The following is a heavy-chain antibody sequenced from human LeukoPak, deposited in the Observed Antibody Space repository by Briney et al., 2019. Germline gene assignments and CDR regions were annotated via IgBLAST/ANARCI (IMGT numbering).Heavy chain of an antibody. Sequence: ASVKVSCKATGYTFTGYYMHWVRQAPGQGLEWMGWINPNSGGTNYAQKFQGRVTMTRDTSISTAYMELSRLRSDDTAVYYCARDREACMVRGVQYYFDYWGQGTLVTISS. D-gene: IGHD3-10*01. CDR2: INPNSGGT. V-gene: IGHV1-2*02. J-gene: IGHJ4*02. CDR3: ARDREACMVRGVQYYFDY. CDR1: GYTFTGYY.